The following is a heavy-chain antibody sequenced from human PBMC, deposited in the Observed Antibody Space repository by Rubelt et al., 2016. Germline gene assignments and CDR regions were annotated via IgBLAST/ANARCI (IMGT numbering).Heavy chain of an antibody. CDR2: INPNSGGT. J-gene: IGHJ4*02. CDR3: ARDRNYYDSSGYPDY. D-gene: IGHD3-22*01. V-gene: IGHV1-2*02. Sequence: APGQGLEWMGWINPNSGGTNYAQKFQGRVTMTGDTSISTAYMELSRLRSDDTAVYYCARDRNYYDSSGYPDYWGQGTLVTVSS.